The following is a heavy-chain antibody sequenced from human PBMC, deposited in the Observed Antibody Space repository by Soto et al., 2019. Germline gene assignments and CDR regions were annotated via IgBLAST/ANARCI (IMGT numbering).Heavy chain of an antibody. J-gene: IGHJ4*02. CDR1: GYTFSKFF. Sequence: ASVKVSCKASGYTFSKFFIHWVRQAPGQGLEWLGFVHPGSGSANYAQKFQGRVSMTRDTSMSTVYLELSRLRSEDTAVYFCARFWGPVTAAVDDYWGQGALVTVSS. D-gene: IGHD6-13*01. CDR2: VHPGSGSA. CDR3: ARFWGPVTAAVDDY. V-gene: IGHV1-46*01.